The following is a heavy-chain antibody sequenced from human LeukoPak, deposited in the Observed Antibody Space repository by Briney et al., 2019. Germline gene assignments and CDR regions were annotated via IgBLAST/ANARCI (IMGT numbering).Heavy chain of an antibody. Sequence: SVTVSCKASGYTFTSYYLRWVRQAPAQGLEWVGIINPSGGSRNYAQNFHGRVTMTRDTSTSTVYMELSSLGSEDAAVYYCVRGSDGFNDAYDIWGQGTMVTVPS. CDR2: INPSGGSR. V-gene: IGHV1-46*01. CDR3: VRGSDGFNDAYDI. J-gene: IGHJ3*02. D-gene: IGHD5-24*01. CDR1: GYTFTSYY.